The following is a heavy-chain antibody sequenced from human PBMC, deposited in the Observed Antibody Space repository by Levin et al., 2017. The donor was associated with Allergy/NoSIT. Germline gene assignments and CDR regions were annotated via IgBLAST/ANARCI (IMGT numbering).Heavy chain of an antibody. V-gene: IGHV4-59*01. Sequence: SETLSLTCTVSGGSISSYYWSWIRQPPGKGLEWIGYIYYSGSTNYNPSLKSRVTISVDTSKNQFSLKLSSVTAADTAVYYCARYYYDSSGYYWGWFDPWGQGTLVTVSS. CDR1: GGSISSYY. CDR2: IYYSGST. CDR3: ARYYYDSSGYYWGWFDP. J-gene: IGHJ5*02. D-gene: IGHD3-22*01.